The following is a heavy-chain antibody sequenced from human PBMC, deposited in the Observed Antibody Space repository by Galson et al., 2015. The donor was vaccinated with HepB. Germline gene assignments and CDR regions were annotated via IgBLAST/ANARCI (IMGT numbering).Heavy chain of an antibody. D-gene: IGHD2-8*01. V-gene: IGHV3-30-3*01. CDR2: ISYDGSNK. J-gene: IGHJ5*02. CDR1: GFTFSSYA. CDR3: ARQMRYCTNGVCLGWFDP. Sequence: SLRLSCAASGFTFSSYATHWVRQAPGKGLEWVAVISYDGSNKYYADSVKGRFTISRDNSKNTLYLQMNSLRAEDTAVYYCARQMRYCTNGVCLGWFDPWGQGTLVTVSS.